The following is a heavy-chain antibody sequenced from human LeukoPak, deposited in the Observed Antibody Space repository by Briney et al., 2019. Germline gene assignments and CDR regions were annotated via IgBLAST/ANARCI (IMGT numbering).Heavy chain of an antibody. Sequence: GGSLRLSCAASGFTFSILAMNWVRQAPGKGLEWVSAISGSGGSTYYADFVKGRFTISRDNSKNTLFLQMNSLRAEDTAVYYCARRGESASYGDYRFDYWGQGTLVTVSS. D-gene: IGHD4-17*01. J-gene: IGHJ4*02. CDR2: ISGSGGST. V-gene: IGHV3-23*01. CDR3: ARRGESASYGDYRFDY. CDR1: GFTFSILA.